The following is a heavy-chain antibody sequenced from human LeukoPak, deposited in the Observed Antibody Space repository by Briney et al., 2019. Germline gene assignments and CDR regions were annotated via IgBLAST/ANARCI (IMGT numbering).Heavy chain of an antibody. D-gene: IGHD3-9*01. J-gene: IGHJ4*02. CDR1: GGSISSYY. V-gene: IGHV4-59*01. CDR2: IYYSGST. Sequence: SETLSLTCTVSGGSISSYYWSWIRQPPGKGLEWIGYIYYSGSTNYNPSLKSRVTISVDTSKNQFSLKLSSVTAADTAVYYCARAGPLLRYFDWLPFDYWGQGTLVTVSS. CDR3: ARAGPLLRYFDWLPFDY.